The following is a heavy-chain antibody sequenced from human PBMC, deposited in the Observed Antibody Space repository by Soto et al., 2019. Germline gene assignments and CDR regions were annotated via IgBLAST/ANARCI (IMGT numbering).Heavy chain of an antibody. CDR3: AAELGFGKLSVV. D-gene: IGHD3-10*01. Sequence: QVQVVQSGVEVRRPGSSVKVSCKASGDTFKNCVIRWVRQAPGQGLEWMGGFIPLFGTTDFAQRFQGRLTITTDESTTTAYMELSMLRSEDTATYYCAAELGFGKLSVVWGQGTTVIVSS. CDR1: GDTFKNCV. V-gene: IGHV1-69*01. J-gene: IGHJ6*02. CDR2: FIPLFGTT.